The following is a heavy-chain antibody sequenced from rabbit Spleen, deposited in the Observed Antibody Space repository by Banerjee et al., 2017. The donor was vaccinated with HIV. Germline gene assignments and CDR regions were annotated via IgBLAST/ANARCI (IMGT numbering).Heavy chain of an antibody. CDR2: IYNGDGST. CDR1: GFSFSGSYY. CDR3: ARDTGSSFSSYGMDL. Sequence: QSLEESGGDLVKPGASLTLTCTASGFSFSGSYYMCWVRQAPGKGLEWIACIYNGDGSTYYASWVNGRFTISKTSSTTVTLQMTSLTVADTATYFCARDTGSSFSSYGMDLWGPGTLVTVS. V-gene: IGHV1S40*01. D-gene: IGHD8-1*01. J-gene: IGHJ6*01.